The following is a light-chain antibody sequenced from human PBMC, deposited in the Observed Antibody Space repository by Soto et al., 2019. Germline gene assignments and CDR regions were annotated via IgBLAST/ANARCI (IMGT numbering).Light chain of an antibody. V-gene: IGKV1-39*01. Sequence: DIQMTQSPSSLSAPVGDRVTITCRASQSISRYLNWYQQKAGKAPKLLIYATSSLQSGVPSRFSGSGSGTDFTLNISSLQPEDFATYYCQQSYRPLTFGGGTKVEIK. CDR3: QQSYRPLT. CDR1: QSISRY. J-gene: IGKJ4*01. CDR2: ATS.